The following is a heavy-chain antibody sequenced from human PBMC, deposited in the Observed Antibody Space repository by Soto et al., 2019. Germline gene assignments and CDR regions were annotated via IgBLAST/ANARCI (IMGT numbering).Heavy chain of an antibody. CDR3: AREDYDLLTGYYIRWDWFDP. J-gene: IGHJ5*02. CDR1: GYIFTRYI. Sequence: QVQLVQSGAEERKPGASVRISCKASGYIFTRYIIHWVRQAPGQGLEWMGWISTVDGNTKYSQKFQGRINITADTSASTVHMNLSSLRSEDTAIYFCAREDYDLLTGYYIRWDWFDPWGQGTLVTVSS. D-gene: IGHD3-9*01. CDR2: ISTVDGNT. V-gene: IGHV1-3*05.